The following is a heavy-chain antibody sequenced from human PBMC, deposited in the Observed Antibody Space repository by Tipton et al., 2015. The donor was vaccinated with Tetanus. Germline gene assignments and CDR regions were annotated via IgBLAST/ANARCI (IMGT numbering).Heavy chain of an antibody. D-gene: IGHD3-22*01. CDR1: XYSXXXYW. J-gene: IGHJ4*02. Sequence: QLVQSGAEVKKPXXXLKXXCKXSXYSXXXYWXXWVRXXPGKXXEXXGIVYXXDSXPRYSPPFQGRVPIPXXRSISTAXFHWSSLXASDPAIXXXARQRXDSITGGIDYWGQGTLVTVSS. CDR2: VYXXDSXP. CDR3: ARQRXDSITGGIDY. V-gene: IGHV5-51*01.